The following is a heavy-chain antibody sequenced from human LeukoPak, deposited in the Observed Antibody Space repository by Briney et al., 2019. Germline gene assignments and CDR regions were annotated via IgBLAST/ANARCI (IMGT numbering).Heavy chain of an antibody. CDR3: ALTSYNDTSGFSPVGY. CDR2: TYYRSKWYN. V-gene: IGHV6-1*01. J-gene: IGHJ4*02. CDR1: GDSVSSNSAA. D-gene: IGHD3-22*01. Sequence: SQTLSLTCAISGDSVSSNSAAWNWIRQSPSRGLEWLGRTYYRSKWYNDYAVSVKSRITVTPDTSKNHFSLQLNSVTPEDTAVYFCALTSYNDTSGFSPVGYWGQGTPVTVSS.